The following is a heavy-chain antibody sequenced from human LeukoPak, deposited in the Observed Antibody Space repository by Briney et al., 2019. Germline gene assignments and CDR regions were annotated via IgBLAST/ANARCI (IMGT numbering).Heavy chain of an antibody. Sequence: PSETLSLTCTVSGGSISSGGYYWSWIRQPPGKGLEWIGYIYHSGSTYYNPSLKSRVTISVDTSKNQFSLKLSSVTAADTAVYYCARDPKLWFGEFHNWFDPWGQGTLVTVSS. CDR2: IYHSGST. D-gene: IGHD3-10*01. V-gene: IGHV4-30-2*01. J-gene: IGHJ5*02. CDR1: GGSISSGGYY. CDR3: ARDPKLWFGEFHNWFDP.